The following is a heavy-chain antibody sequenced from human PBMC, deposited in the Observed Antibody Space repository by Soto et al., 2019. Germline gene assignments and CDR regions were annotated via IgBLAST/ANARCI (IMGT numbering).Heavy chain of an antibody. Sequence: EVQLVEYGGGLVQPGGSLRLSCAASGFTFSSYSMNWVRQAPGKGLEGVSYISSSSSTIYYADSVKGRFTISRDNAKNSLYLQMNSLRAEDTAVYYCVRVCTTVTYMCFDYWGQGTLVTGSS. J-gene: IGHJ4*02. V-gene: IGHV3-48*01. CDR2: ISSSSSTI. CDR3: VRVCTTVTYMCFDY. CDR1: GFTFSSYS. D-gene: IGHD4-17*01.